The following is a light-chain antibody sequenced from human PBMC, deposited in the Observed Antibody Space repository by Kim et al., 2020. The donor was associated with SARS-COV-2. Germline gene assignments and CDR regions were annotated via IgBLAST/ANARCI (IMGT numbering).Light chain of an antibody. V-gene: IGKV1-5*01. J-gene: IGKJ1*01. CDR2: DAS. CDR1: QSIRNW. Sequence: DIQMTQSPSTLSASVGDRVTITCRASQSIRNWLAWYQQKPGKGPRLLIYDASNLESGVPSRFSGSGSETEFTLTISSLQPDDFATYYCQQYDGYSGTFGQGTKVDIK. CDR3: QQYDGYSGT.